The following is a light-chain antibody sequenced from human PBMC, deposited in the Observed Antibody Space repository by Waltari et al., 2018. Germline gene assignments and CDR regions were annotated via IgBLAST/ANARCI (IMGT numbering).Light chain of an antibody. V-gene: IGLV1-44*01. CDR1: RSNIGSNT. J-gene: IGLJ1*01. Sequence: QSALTQPPSASGTPGQRVTISCSGRRSNIGSNTVAWYQQVPGMAPNFLISSTKERPSGVPGRFSVSKSCSSASLAISALQSEDEADYYCAAWDDSLNGYVFGTGTTVTV. CDR2: STK. CDR3: AAWDDSLNGYV.